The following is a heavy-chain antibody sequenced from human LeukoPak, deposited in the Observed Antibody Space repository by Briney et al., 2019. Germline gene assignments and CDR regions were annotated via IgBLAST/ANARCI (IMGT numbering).Heavy chain of an antibody. CDR3: ARRGRTSEVLDY. D-gene: IGHD3-10*01. J-gene: IGHJ4*02. Sequence: SQTLSLTCTVSGGSISSGGYYWSWIRQHPGMGLEWIGYIYSSGTTYYNPSLKSRASISIHTSNNQFSLKLSSVTAADTAVYYCARRGRTSEVLDYWGQGTLVTVSS. V-gene: IGHV4-31*03. CDR1: GGSISSGGYY. CDR2: IYSSGTT.